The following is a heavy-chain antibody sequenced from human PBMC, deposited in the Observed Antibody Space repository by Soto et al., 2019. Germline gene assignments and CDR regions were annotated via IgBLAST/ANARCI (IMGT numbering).Heavy chain of an antibody. CDR1: GFNFSTYT. CDR3: ARDRCPGVSCYKTYAFDM. CDR2: ISSSNRYI. D-gene: IGHD2-15*01. Sequence: EVQLVESGGGLVKPGGSLRLSCAASGFNFSTYTMNWVRQAPGTGLEWVSSISSSNRYIYYADSMKGRFSISRDDAKNALCMHMNSLRAEDTAIYYTARDRCPGVSCYKTYAFDMWGQVTLFPDSS. J-gene: IGHJ3*02. V-gene: IGHV3-21*01.